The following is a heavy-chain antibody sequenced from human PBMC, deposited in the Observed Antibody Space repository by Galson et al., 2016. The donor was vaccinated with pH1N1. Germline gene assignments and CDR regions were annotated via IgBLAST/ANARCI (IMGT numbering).Heavy chain of an antibody. CDR1: GYTSPELS. CDR3: ATGYRCTNTNCYGYYYYYMGV. Sequence: SVKASCKASGYTSPELSINWVRQAPGKGLEWMGGFDPEAGETTYAQEFQGRITMTEDTSTDTAYMELRDLRSADTAVYFCATGYRCTNTNCYGYYYYYMGVWGKGTTVTVSS. J-gene: IGHJ6*03. CDR2: FDPEAGET. V-gene: IGHV1-24*01. D-gene: IGHD2-2*01.